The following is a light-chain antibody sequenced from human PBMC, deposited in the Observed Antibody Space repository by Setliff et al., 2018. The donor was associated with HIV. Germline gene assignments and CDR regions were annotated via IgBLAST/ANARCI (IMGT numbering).Light chain of an antibody. Sequence: QSVLTQPASVSGSPGQSITISCTGTSSDIGSYNLVSWYQQHPGKAPKLMIYEVSQRPSGVSNRFSGSKSGNTASLTISGLRAEDEADYYCCSYAGSSGYVFGTGTKVTV. CDR1: SSDIGSYNL. CDR2: EVS. CDR3: CSYAGSSGYV. J-gene: IGLJ1*01. V-gene: IGLV2-23*02.